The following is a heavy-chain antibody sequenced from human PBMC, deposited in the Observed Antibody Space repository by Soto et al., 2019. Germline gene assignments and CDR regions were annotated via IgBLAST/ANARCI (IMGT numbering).Heavy chain of an antibody. Sequence: QVQLVQSGAEMKKPGASVKVSCESSGYTFTAYYIHWVRQAPGHGLEWMGWINPNGGGTKYSPKFQGRDTMTRDTSINTAYMELPRLTSDDTAVYYCARAVHTMIQGVRFRVDQWGQGTLVTVSS. V-gene: IGHV1-2*02. J-gene: IGHJ4*02. CDR2: INPNGGGT. CDR3: ARAVHTMIQGVRFRVDQ. CDR1: GYTFTAYY. D-gene: IGHD3-10*01.